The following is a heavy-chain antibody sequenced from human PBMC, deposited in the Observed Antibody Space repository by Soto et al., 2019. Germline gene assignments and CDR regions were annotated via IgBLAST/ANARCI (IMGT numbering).Heavy chain of an antibody. D-gene: IGHD2-15*01. CDR3: EAELYSGGGCCWFDF. CDR2: IIVACGRT. J-gene: IGHJ3*01. Sequence: QVQIGRSGPEVKRPGPSARVSCKPSGFTFTNSAVQWVRQARGQRLEWIGWIIVACGRTNYAREVRERVTVSRDTSKSTAYVELSGRRSKDAVVYYCEAELYSGGGCCWFDFWGQGTNDTVSS. V-gene: IGHV1-58*01. CDR1: GFTFTNSA.